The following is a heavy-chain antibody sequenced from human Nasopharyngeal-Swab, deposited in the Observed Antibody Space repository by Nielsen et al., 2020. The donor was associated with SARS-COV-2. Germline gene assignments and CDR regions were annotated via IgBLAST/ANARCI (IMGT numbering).Heavy chain of an antibody. Sequence: SVKVSCKASGGTFSSYAISWVRQAPGQGLERMGGIIPIFGTANYAQKFQGRVTITADESTSTAYMELSSLRSEDTAVYYCARGVPGGLYSSSWYESGGRYYYGMDVWGQGTTVTVSS. CDR2: IIPIFGTA. D-gene: IGHD6-13*01. J-gene: IGHJ6*02. CDR3: ARGVPGGLYSSSWYESGGRYYYGMDV. CDR1: GGTFSSYA. V-gene: IGHV1-69*13.